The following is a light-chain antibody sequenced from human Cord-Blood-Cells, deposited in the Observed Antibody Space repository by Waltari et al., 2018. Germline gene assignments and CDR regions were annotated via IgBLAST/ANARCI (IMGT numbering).Light chain of an antibody. Sequence: IQMSQSRSSPSASVGDRALITCRARQSISSYLNWYQQKPGKAPKLLIYAASSLQSGVPSRFSGSGSGTDFTLTISRLQPEDFAAYYCQQSYSTPYTFGQGTKLEIK. CDR1: QSISSY. CDR2: AAS. J-gene: IGKJ2*01. CDR3: QQSYSTPYT. V-gene: IGKV1-39*01.